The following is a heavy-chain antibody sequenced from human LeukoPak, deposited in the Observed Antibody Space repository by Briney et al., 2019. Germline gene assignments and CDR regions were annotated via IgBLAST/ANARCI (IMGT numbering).Heavy chain of an antibody. CDR3: AKDGSSCPYSNYYMDV. J-gene: IGHJ6*03. CDR1: GFTFSSYG. CDR2: IRYDGSNK. Sequence: GGSLRLSCAASGFTFSSYGMHWVRQAPGKGLEWVAFIRYDGSNKYYADSVKGRFTISRDNSKNTLYLQMNSLRAEDTAVHYCAKDGSSCPYSNYYMDVGAKGPTVTVSS. D-gene: IGHD6-13*01. V-gene: IGHV3-30*02.